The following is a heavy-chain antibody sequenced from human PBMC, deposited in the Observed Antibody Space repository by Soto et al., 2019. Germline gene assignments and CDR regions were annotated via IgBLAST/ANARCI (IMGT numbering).Heavy chain of an antibody. CDR2: ISYDGVNK. J-gene: IGHJ4*02. D-gene: IGHD1-1*01. V-gene: IGHV3-30*18. CDR1: GFTFSTYG. CDR3: AKSVYNWNDGFFDY. Sequence: QVQLVESGGGVVQPGRSLRLSCAASGFTFSTYGMHWVRQAPGKGLEWVAVISYDGVNKYYADSVKGRFTISRDNSKNPRYLQMNSLRAEDTAVYYCAKSVYNWNDGFFDYWGQGTLVTVSS.